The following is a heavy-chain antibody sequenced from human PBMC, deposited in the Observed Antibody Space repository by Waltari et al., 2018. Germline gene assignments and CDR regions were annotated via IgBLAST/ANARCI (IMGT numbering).Heavy chain of an antibody. CDR1: GGSFSGYY. J-gene: IGHJ4*02. D-gene: IGHD6-13*01. CDR3: ARGDSSSWYPTIDY. V-gene: IGHV4-34*01. Sequence: QVQLQQWGAGLLKPSETLSLTCAVYGGSFSGYYWSWIRQPPGKGLEWIGEIHHSGSTNYNPSLKSRVTISVDTSKNQFSLKLSSVTAADTAVYYCARGDSSSWYPTIDYWGQGTLVTVSS. CDR2: IHHSGST.